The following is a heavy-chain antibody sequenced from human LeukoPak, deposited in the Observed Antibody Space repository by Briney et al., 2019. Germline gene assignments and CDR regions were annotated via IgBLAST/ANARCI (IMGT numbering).Heavy chain of an antibody. CDR2: IKQDGSET. Sequence: PGGSLRLSCAASGFTLSNYWMSWVRQAPGKGLEWVANIKQDGSETYYVDSVRGRFTFSRDNAKNSLYLQMDSLGPEDTAVYYCARDPYSGNYGTYYYYYMDVWGKGTTVTISS. CDR1: GFTLSNYW. V-gene: IGHV3-7*01. CDR3: ARDPYSGNYGTYYYYYMDV. D-gene: IGHD1-26*01. J-gene: IGHJ6*03.